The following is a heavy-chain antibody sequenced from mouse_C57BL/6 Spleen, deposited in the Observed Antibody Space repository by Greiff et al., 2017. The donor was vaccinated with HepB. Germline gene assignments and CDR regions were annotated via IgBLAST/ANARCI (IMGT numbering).Heavy chain of an antibody. Sequence: QVQLQQPGAELVKPGASVKMSCKASGYTFTSYWITWVKQRPGQGLEWIGDIYPGSGSTNYNEKFKSKATLTVDTSSSTAYMQLSSLTSEDSAVYYCARTYYYGSSSDYWGQGTTLTVSS. D-gene: IGHD1-1*01. J-gene: IGHJ2*01. CDR1: GYTFTSYW. V-gene: IGHV1-55*01. CDR3: ARTYYYGSSSDY. CDR2: IYPGSGST.